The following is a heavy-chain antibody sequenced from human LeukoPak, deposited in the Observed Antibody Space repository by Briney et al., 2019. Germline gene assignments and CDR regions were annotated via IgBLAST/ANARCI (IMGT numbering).Heavy chain of an antibody. V-gene: IGHV4-59*08. Sequence: SETLSLTCTVSGGSISRYYWSWIRQPPGKGLEWIGYIYDGGSTKYNPSLKSRVTISIDTSKNQFSLKLSSVTAADTAVYYCARRMVYFGVYYYGMDVWGQGTTVTVSS. D-gene: IGHD2/OR15-2a*01. J-gene: IGHJ6*02. CDR2: IYDGGST. CDR3: ARRMVYFGVYYYGMDV. CDR1: GGSISRYY.